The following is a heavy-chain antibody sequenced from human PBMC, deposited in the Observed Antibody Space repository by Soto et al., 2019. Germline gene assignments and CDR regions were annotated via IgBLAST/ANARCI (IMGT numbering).Heavy chain of an antibody. Sequence: QITLKEPGPTLVKSTQTLTLTCTFSGFSLTTNEVVVGWIRQPPGKGLEWLGFIYGNNDERYRPSLKSRLAITKDSSNNEVVLTMANIDHEDTATYYCSHRPTVTRIDHWGQGLLVSVS. CDR2: IYGNNDE. CDR3: SHRPTVTRIDH. V-gene: IGHV2-5*01. D-gene: IGHD4-17*01. J-gene: IGHJ4*02. CDR1: GFSLTTNEVV.